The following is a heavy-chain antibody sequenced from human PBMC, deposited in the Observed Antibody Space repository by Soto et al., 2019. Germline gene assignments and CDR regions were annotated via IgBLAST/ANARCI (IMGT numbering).Heavy chain of an antibody. CDR3: ERDHHFVSNWFDP. V-gene: IGHV3-11*01. J-gene: IGHJ5*02. CDR1: GFTFSDYD. D-gene: IGHD2-21*01. Sequence: XESLSLSFAASGFTFSDYDRSWIRQAPGKGLEWVSYISSSVSTIYYADSVKGRFTISRDNAKNSLYLQMNSLRAEDTAVYYCERDHHFVSNWFDPWGQGTLVTVTS. CDR2: ISSSVSTI.